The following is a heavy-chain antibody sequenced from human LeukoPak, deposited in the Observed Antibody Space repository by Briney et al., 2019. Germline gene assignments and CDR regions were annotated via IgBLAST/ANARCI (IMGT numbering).Heavy chain of an antibody. CDR3: ARDRYYYSGSLLAFDI. Sequence: GRSLRLSCAASGFTFSTHPMNWVRQAPGKGLEWVAVISSDGYNKYYAGSVKGRFTISTDNSNNTLFLQMNSLRTDDTAVYYCARDRYYYSGSLLAFDIWGQGTMVTVSS. CDR2: ISSDGYNK. J-gene: IGHJ3*02. D-gene: IGHD3-10*01. V-gene: IGHV3-30-3*01. CDR1: GFTFSTHP.